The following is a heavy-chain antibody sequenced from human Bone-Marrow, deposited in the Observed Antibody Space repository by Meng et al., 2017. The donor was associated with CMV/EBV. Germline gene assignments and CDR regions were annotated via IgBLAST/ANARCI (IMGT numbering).Heavy chain of an antibody. CDR1: GLTFRSYW. CDR3: ARARTGWDLLMAD. Sequence: GESLKISCEVSGLTFRSYWMHWVRQAPGKGLFWVSRINTNGATTRYAVSVKGRFTISRDNAKNSLYLQVNSLRAEDTAVYYCARARTGWDLLMADWGQGTLVTVSS. J-gene: IGHJ4*02. V-gene: IGHV3-74*01. D-gene: IGHD1-26*01. CDR2: INTNGATT.